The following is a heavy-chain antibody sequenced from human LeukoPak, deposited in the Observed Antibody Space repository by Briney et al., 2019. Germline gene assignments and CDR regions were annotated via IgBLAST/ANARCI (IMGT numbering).Heavy chain of an antibody. Sequence: SETLSLTCSVSGGSINNYYWSWIRQPPGKGLEWIAYIYSSGSTTYNPSLKSRVTISVDTTKNQFSLKLNFVTAADTAVYYCARPTGNPTVYFDSWGQGTLVTVSS. CDR1: GGSINNYY. J-gene: IGHJ4*02. CDR2: IYSSGST. V-gene: IGHV4-59*08. D-gene: IGHD4-11*01. CDR3: ARPTGNPTVYFDS.